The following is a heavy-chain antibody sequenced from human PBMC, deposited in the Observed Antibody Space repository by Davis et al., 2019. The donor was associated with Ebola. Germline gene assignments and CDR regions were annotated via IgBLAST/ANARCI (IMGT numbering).Heavy chain of an antibody. V-gene: IGHV3-30*02. D-gene: IGHD2-8*02. CDR3: ARAVRDCTRGVCSPGY. J-gene: IGHJ4*02. CDR1: GFTFSTYG. CDR2: IRYDGTDK. Sequence: GESLKISCAASGFTFSTYGMHWVRQAPGKGLEWVSFIRYDGTDKYNADSVKGRFTISRDNAKNSLYLQMNSLRDEDTAVYYCARAVRDCTRGVCSPGYWGQGTLVTVSS.